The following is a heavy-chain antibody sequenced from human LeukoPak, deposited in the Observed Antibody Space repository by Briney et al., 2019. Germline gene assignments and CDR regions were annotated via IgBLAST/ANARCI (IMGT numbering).Heavy chain of an antibody. CDR3: AKPTCSSTSCYSRMDAFDI. Sequence: GGSLRLSCAASGFTFSSYAMSWVRQAPGKGLEWVSAISGSGGSTYYADSVKGRFTISRDNSKNTLYLQMNSPRAEDTAVYYCAKPTCSSTSCYSRMDAFDIWGQGTMVTVSS. D-gene: IGHD2-2*01. J-gene: IGHJ3*02. CDR2: ISGSGGST. V-gene: IGHV3-23*01. CDR1: GFTFSSYA.